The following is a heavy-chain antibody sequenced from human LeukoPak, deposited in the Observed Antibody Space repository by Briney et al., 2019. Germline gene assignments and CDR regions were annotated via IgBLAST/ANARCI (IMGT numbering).Heavy chain of an antibody. D-gene: IGHD2-2*01. CDR3: VRGGCSSTSCLDY. J-gene: IGHJ4*02. Sequence: GGSLRLSCAASGFTFSSYWMHWVRQAPGKGLVWVSRINSDGSSTSYADSVKGRFTISRDNAKNTLYLQMNSLRAEDTAVYTCVRGGCSSTSCLDYWGQGTLVTVSS. V-gene: IGHV3-74*01. CDR2: INSDGSST. CDR1: GFTFSSYW.